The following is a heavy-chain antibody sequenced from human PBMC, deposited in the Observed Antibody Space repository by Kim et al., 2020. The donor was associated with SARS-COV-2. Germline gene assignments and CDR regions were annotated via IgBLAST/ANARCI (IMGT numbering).Heavy chain of an antibody. Sequence: SVKVSCKASGGTFSSYAISWVRQAPGQGLEWMGGIIPIFGTANYAQKFQGRVTITADESTSTAYMELSSLRSEDTAVYYCARRALMVYAPKFRDWNERPGNWFDPWGQGTLVTVSS. V-gene: IGHV1-69*13. CDR3: ARRALMVYAPKFRDWNERPGNWFDP. CDR1: GGTFSSYA. CDR2: IIPIFGTA. D-gene: IGHD2-8*01. J-gene: IGHJ5*02.